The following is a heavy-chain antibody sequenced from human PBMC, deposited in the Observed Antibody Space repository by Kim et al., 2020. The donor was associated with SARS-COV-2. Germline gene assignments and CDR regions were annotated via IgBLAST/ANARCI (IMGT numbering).Heavy chain of an antibody. CDR3: AREVSGSYYSPDQYFQH. CDR1: GGTFSSYA. Sequence: SVKVSCKASGGTFSSYAISWVRQAPGQGLEWMGRIIPILGIANYAQKFQGRVTITADKSTSTAYMELSSLRSEDTAVYYCAREVSGSYYSPDQYFQHWGQGTLVTVSS. J-gene: IGHJ1*01. V-gene: IGHV1-69*04. CDR2: IIPILGIA. D-gene: IGHD1-26*01.